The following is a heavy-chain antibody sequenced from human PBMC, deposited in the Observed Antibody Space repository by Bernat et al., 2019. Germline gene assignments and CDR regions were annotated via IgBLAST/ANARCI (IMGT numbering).Heavy chain of an antibody. CDR3: AREGDYATNPSYWSFAL. J-gene: IGHJ2*01. CDR2: IYTGGDT. CDR1: GFSVNRHY. D-gene: IGHD2-8*01. Sequence: DVHLVESGGDLVKPGGSLTLSCAASGFSVNRHYMSWVRQAPGKGLEWVSVIYTGGDTYYTDSVKGRFTISRHNSNNTLYLQMKSLRTEDTAVYYCAREGDYATNPSYWSFALWGRGTLVTVSS. V-gene: IGHV3-53*04.